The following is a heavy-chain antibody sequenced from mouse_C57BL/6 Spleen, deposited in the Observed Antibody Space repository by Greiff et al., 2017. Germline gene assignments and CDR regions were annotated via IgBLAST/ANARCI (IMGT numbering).Heavy chain of an antibody. CDR2: IYPGDGDT. J-gene: IGHJ2*01. Sequence: QVHVKQSGPELVKPGASVKISCKASGYAFSSSWMNWVKQRPGKGLEWIGRIYPGDGDTNYNGKFKGKATLTADKSSSTAYMQLSRLTSEDSAVYFCARLNWDFDYWGQGTTLTVSS. V-gene: IGHV1-82*01. D-gene: IGHD4-1*01. CDR1: GYAFSSSW. CDR3: ARLNWDFDY.